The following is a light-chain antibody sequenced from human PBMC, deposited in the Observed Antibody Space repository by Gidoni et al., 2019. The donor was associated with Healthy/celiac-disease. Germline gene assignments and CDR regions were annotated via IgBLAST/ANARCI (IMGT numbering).Light chain of an antibody. Sequence: SYELTQPPSVSVYPGQTARITCSGDALPKQYAYWYQQKPGQAPVLVIYKDSERPSGIPERFSGSSSGTTVTLTISGVQAEDEADYYGQSADSSGTYVFGTGTKVTVL. V-gene: IGLV3-25*03. J-gene: IGLJ1*01. CDR3: QSADSSGTYV. CDR2: KDS. CDR1: ALPKQY.